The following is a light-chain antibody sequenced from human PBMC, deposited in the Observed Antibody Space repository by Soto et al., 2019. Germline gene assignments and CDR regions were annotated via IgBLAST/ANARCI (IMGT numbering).Light chain of an antibody. CDR3: QQYHEWPRWT. CDR2: GIS. CDR1: QSVSSN. Sequence: EIVMTQSPATLSVSPGERATLSCRASQSVSSNVAWYQQKPGQAPRLLIYGISTRATGIPARFSGSKSGTDFTLTITSLQSEDFAVYYCQQYHEWPRWTFGQGTKVEIK. J-gene: IGKJ1*01. V-gene: IGKV3-15*01.